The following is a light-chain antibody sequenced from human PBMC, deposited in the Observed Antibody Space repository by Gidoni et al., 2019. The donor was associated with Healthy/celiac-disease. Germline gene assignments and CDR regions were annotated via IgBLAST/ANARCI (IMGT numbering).Light chain of an antibody. V-gene: IGKV1-5*03. J-gene: IGKJ2*01. CDR1: QSISSW. CDR2: KAS. CDR3: QQYNS. Sequence: DIQMTQSPSTLSASVGDRVTITCRASQSISSWLAWYQQKPGKAPKLLIYKASSLESGVPSSFSGSGSGTEFTLTISSLQPDDFATYYCQQYNSFXQXTKLEIK.